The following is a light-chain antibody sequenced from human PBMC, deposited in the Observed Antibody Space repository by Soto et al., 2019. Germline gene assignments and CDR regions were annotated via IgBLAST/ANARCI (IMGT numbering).Light chain of an antibody. Sequence: EIVMTQSPATLSASPGERATLSCRASQSVSSNLAWYQQKPGQAPRLLIYGASTRAAGIPARFSGSGSGTEFTLTISSLQSEDFEVYYCQQYNNWPPWTFGQGTKVEIK. CDR2: GAS. CDR1: QSVSSN. CDR3: QQYNNWPPWT. V-gene: IGKV3-15*01. J-gene: IGKJ1*01.